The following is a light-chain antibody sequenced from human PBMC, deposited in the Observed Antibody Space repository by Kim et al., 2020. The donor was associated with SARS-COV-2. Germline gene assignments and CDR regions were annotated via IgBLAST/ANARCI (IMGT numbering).Light chain of an antibody. V-gene: IGKV4-1*01. Sequence: ATIKCRSSQSLLYRSNNKNYLSWYQQKPGQPPKLLIYWASTRESGVPDRFSGSGSGTDFTLTISSLQAEDVAIYYCQQHFDSPRTFGPGTKVDIK. CDR2: WAS. CDR1: QSLLYRSNNKNY. CDR3: QQHFDSPRT. J-gene: IGKJ3*01.